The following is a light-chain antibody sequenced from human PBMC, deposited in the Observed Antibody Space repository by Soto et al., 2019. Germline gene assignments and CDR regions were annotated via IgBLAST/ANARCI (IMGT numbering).Light chain of an antibody. Sequence: ALTQPPSASGSPGQSVTISCTGTSSDVGRYNYISWYQQRPGKAPKLIIYEVSKRPSGVPDRLSGFKYGNTASLTVSGLQAEDEADYYCSSYAGNSRYVFGTGTKVTVL. CDR3: SSYAGNSRYV. J-gene: IGLJ1*01. CDR1: SSDVGRYNY. CDR2: EVS. V-gene: IGLV2-8*01.